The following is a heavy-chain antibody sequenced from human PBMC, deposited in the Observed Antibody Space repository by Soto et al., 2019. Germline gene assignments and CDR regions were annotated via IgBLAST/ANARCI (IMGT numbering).Heavy chain of an antibody. CDR1: GFTFSSYA. D-gene: IGHD3-16*02. CDR3: AKTPYDYIWGSYRYVYFDY. V-gene: IGHV3-23*01. CDR2: ISGSGGST. J-gene: IGHJ4*02. Sequence: GGSLRLSCAASGFTFSSYAMSWVRQAPGKGLEWVSAISGSGGSTYYADSAKGRFTISRDNSKNTLYLQMNSLRAEDTAVYYCAKTPYDYIWGSYRYVYFDYWGQGTLVTVSS.